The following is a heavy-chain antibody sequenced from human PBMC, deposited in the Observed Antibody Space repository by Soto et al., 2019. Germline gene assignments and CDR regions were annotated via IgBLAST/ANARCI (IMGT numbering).Heavy chain of an antibody. CDR3: ARLYPGSYFDY. CDR2: MSYSWST. V-gene: IGHV4-39*01. J-gene: IGHJ4*02. CDR1: GCSFSSSNSS. Sequence: SATLSLTCSVAGCSFSSSNSSWGWIRQPPGKGLEWIGTMSYSWSTYYNPSLQSRVTISVDTSKKQISLRLSSVTAADTAVYYCARLYPGSYFDYWGQGTLVTVS. D-gene: IGHD3-10*01.